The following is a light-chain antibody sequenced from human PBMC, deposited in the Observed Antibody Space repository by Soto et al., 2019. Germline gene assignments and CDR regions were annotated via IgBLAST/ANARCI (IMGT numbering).Light chain of an antibody. CDR3: HSYDSSLSGLYV. Sequence: QAVVTQPPSVSGAPGQRVTISCTGSSSNIGAGYDVHWYQQLPGTAPKLLIYGNSNRPSGVPDRFSGSKSGTSASLAITGLQAEDEADSYCHSYDSSLSGLYVFGPGTQLTVL. J-gene: IGLJ1*01. CDR1: SSNIGAGYD. V-gene: IGLV1-40*01. CDR2: GNS.